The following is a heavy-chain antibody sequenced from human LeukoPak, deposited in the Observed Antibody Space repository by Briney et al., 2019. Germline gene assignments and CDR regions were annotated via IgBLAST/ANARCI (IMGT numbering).Heavy chain of an antibody. Sequence: PGGSLRLSCAASGFTFSSYAMSWVRQAPGKGLEWVSAISGSGGSTYYADSVKGRFTISRDNSKNTLSLQMNSLRAEDTAVYYCARALREVTTSSYGYWGQGTLVTVSS. J-gene: IGHJ4*02. V-gene: IGHV3-23*01. CDR2: ISGSGGST. CDR3: ARALREVTTSSYGY. CDR1: GFTFSSYA. D-gene: IGHD4-17*01.